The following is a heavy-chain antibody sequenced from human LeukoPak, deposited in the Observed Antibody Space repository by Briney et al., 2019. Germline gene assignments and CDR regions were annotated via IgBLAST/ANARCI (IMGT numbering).Heavy chain of an antibody. Sequence: GGSLRLSCAASGFTFSSYAMSWVRQAPGKGLEWISAISDRGESTYYADSVKGRFTISRDNAKNTVSLQMNSLEVEDTAVYYCAREGVPVALIWVDYWGQGTLVTVSS. D-gene: IGHD6-19*01. CDR1: GFTFSSYA. V-gene: IGHV3-23*01. CDR3: AREGVPVALIWVDY. J-gene: IGHJ4*02. CDR2: ISDRGEST.